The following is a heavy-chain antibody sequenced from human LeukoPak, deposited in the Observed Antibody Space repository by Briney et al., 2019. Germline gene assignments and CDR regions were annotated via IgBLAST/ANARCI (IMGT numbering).Heavy chain of an antibody. J-gene: IGHJ4*02. V-gene: IGHV1-69*13. CDR1: GGTFSSYA. CDR2: IIPIFGTA. D-gene: IGHD2-2*01. Sequence: SVKVSCKASGGTFSSYAISWVRQAPGQGLEWMGGIIPIFGTANYAQKFQGRVTITADESTSTAYMELSSLRSEDTAVYYSARSFPYCSSTSCYDVGYYFDYWGQGTLVTVSS. CDR3: ARSFPYCSSTSCYDVGYYFDY.